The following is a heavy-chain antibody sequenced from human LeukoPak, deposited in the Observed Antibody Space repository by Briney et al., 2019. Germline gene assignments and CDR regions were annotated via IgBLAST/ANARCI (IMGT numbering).Heavy chain of an antibody. CDR1: GYTFTSYY. CDR3: ARSPINYYDSSGNFDY. J-gene: IGHJ4*02. CDR2: INPSGGST. D-gene: IGHD3-22*01. V-gene: IGHV1-46*01. Sequence: ASVKVSCKASGYTFTSYYMHWVRQAPGQGLEWMGIINPSGGSTSYAQKFQGRVTITADKSTSTAYMELSSLRSEDTAVYYCARSPINYYDSSGNFDYWGQGTLVTVSS.